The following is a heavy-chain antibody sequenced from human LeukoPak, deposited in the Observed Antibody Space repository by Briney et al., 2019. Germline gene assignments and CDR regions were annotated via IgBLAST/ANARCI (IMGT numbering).Heavy chain of an antibody. CDR1: GFTFSSYA. D-gene: IGHD5-12*01. J-gene: IGHJ4*02. Sequence: GGSLRLSCAASGFTFSSYAMSWVRQAPGKGLEWVSAISGSGSSTYYADSVKGRLTISRDNSKNSLYLQMNSLRAEDTAVYYCAREQGDIPAWGQGTLVTVSS. V-gene: IGHV3-23*01. CDR3: AREQGDIPA. CDR2: ISGSGSST.